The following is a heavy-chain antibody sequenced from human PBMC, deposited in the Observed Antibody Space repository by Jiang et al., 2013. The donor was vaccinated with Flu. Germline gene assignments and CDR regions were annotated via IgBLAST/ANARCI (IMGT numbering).Heavy chain of an antibody. J-gene: IGHJ4*02. Sequence: IFGTANYAQKFQGRVTITADESTSTAYMELSSLRSEDTAVYYCARDRGPIAAARYFDYWGQGTLVTVSS. CDR2: IFGTA. V-gene: IGHV1-69*01. CDR3: ARDRGPIAAARYFDY. D-gene: IGHD6-13*01.